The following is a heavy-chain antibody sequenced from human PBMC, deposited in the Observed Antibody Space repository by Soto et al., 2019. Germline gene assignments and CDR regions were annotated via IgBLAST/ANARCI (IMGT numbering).Heavy chain of an antibody. J-gene: IGHJ5*02. V-gene: IGHV4-39*01. CDR3: ARHPFFGVVISATRGWFDP. D-gene: IGHD3-3*01. CDR2: MYYSGST. Sequence: TLSLPCPVSGVSIISSSDYWGWIRQPPGKGLEWIGSMYYSGSTYYNPSLKSRVTISVDTSKNQFSLKLISVTAADTAVYYCARHPFFGVVISATRGWFDPWGQGTLVTVSS. CDR1: GVSIISSSDY.